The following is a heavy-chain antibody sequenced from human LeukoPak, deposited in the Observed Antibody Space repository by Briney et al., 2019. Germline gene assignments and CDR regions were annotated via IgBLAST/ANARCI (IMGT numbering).Heavy chain of an antibody. V-gene: IGHV4-30-4*01. CDR3: ARDFSSSGYYFGPQRYFDY. J-gene: IGHJ4*02. CDR1: GGSISSGDYY. Sequence: TLSLTCTVSGGSISSGDYYWSWIRQPPGKGLEWIGYIYYSGSTFYNPSLESRVTISVDTSQNQFSLKLSSVTAADTAVYYCARDFSSSGYYFGPQRYFDYWGQGTLVTVSS. CDR2: IYYSGST. D-gene: IGHD3-22*01.